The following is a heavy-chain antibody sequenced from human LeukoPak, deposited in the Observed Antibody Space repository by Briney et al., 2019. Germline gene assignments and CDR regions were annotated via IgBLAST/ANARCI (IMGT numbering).Heavy chain of an antibody. CDR3: ARGRYLTTGGGAAAGFLDY. J-gene: IGHJ4*02. Sequence: SETLSLTCAVYGGSFSGYYWSWIRQPPGKGLEWIGEINHSGSTNYNPSLKRRVTISVDTSQNQFSVRLSSVTAADTAVYYCARGRYLTTGGGAAAGFLDYWGQGTLVTVSS. CDR2: INHSGST. V-gene: IGHV4-34*01. D-gene: IGHD6-13*01. CDR1: GGSFSGYY.